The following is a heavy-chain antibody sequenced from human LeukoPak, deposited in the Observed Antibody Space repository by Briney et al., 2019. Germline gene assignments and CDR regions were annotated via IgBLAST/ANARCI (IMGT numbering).Heavy chain of an antibody. Sequence: SVKVSCKASGGTFSSYAISWVRQAPGQGLEWMGGIIPVFGTANYAQKFQGRVTITTDESTSTAYMELSSLRSEDTAVYYCARERDGCSGGSCYNYMDVWGKGTTVTVSS. CDR1: GGTFSSYA. J-gene: IGHJ6*03. CDR2: IIPVFGTA. D-gene: IGHD2-15*01. CDR3: ARERDGCSGGSCYNYMDV. V-gene: IGHV1-69*05.